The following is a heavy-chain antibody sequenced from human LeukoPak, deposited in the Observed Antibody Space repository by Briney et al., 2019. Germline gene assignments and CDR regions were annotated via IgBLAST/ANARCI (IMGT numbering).Heavy chain of an antibody. CDR3: ATGRRGLRFLDHGD. CDR1: GYTLTELS. CDR2: FDPEDGET. D-gene: IGHD3-3*01. Sequence: GASVKVSCKVSGYTLTELSMHWVRQAPGKGLEWMGGFDPEDGETINAQKFQGRVTMTEDTSTDTAYMELSSLRSEDTAVYYCATGRRGLRFLDHGDWGQGTLVTVSS. V-gene: IGHV1-24*01. J-gene: IGHJ4*02.